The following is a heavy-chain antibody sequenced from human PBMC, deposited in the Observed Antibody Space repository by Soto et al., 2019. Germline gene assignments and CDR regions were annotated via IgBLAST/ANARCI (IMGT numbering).Heavy chain of an antibody. D-gene: IGHD6-6*01. Sequence: GGSLRLSCAASGFTFSSYSMNWVRQAPGKGLGWVSSISSSSSYIYYADSVKGRFTISRDNAKNSLYLQMNSLRAEDTAVYYCAREGAARTYYYYGMDVWGQGTTVTVSS. J-gene: IGHJ6*02. CDR1: GFTFSSYS. CDR2: ISSSSSYI. V-gene: IGHV3-21*01. CDR3: AREGAARTYYYYGMDV.